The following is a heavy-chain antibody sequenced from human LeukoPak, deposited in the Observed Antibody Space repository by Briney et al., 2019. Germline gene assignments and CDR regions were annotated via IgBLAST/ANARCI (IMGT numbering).Heavy chain of an antibody. CDR2: ISAYNGNT. Sequence: VASVTVSYKASGYTFTIYGISWVGQAPGQGREGMGWISAYNGNTKYTQKLQERVTITTDTSTSTAYMELRSLSSDDTAVYYCARSHFGYFDWLFDSWGQGTLVTVSS. J-gene: IGHJ4*02. CDR3: ARSHFGYFDWLFDS. D-gene: IGHD3-9*01. V-gene: IGHV1-18*01. CDR1: GYTFTIYG.